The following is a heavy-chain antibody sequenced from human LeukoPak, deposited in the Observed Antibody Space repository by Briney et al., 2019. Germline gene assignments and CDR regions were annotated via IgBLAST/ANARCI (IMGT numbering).Heavy chain of an antibody. V-gene: IGHV3-43*02. CDR1: GFTFDDYA. CDR2: ISGDGGST. D-gene: IGHD3-10*01. J-gene: IGHJ4*02. CDR3: ENGFMVRGVIPEGHFDY. Sequence: GGSLRLSCAASGFTFDDYAMHWVRQAPGKGLEWVSLISGDGGSTYYADSVKGRFTISRDNSKNSLYLQMKSLRTEDTALYYFENGFMVRGVIPEGHFDYWGQETLVTVSS.